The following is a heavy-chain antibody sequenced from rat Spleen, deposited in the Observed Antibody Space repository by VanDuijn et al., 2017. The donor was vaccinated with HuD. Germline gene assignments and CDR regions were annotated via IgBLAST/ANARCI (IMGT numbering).Heavy chain of an antibody. Sequence: EVQLQESGPGLVKPSQSLSLTCSVTGYSITSNYWAWIRKFPGNKMEWMGYINYSGSTIYNPSLQSRISITRDTSKNQFFLQLNSITSEDTATYYCTRGPAPDHWGQGVMVTVSS. D-gene: IGHD3-1*01. CDR3: TRGPAPDH. CDR2: INYSGST. J-gene: IGHJ2*01. CDR1: GYSITSNY. V-gene: IGHV3-1*01.